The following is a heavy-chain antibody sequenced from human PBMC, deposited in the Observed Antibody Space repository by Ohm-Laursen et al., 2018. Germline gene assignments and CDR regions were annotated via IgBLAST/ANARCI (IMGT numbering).Heavy chain of an antibody. V-gene: IGHV3-21*04. D-gene: IGHD2-21*02. CDR3: AKGNGDPLYNWFDP. Sequence: SLRLSCSASGFTFSSYSMNWVRQAPGKGLEWVSSISSSSSYIYYADSVKGRSTISRDNAKNSLYLQMNSLRTEDTALYYCAKGNGDPLYNWFDPWGQGTLVTVSS. CDR2: ISSSSSYI. J-gene: IGHJ5*02. CDR1: GFTFSSYS.